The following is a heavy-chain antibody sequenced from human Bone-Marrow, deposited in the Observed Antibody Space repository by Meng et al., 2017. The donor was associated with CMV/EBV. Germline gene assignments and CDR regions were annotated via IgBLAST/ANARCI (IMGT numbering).Heavy chain of an antibody. CDR3: ARVRRTGPKLGFDP. Sequence: SETLSLTCTVSGGSIGIYHWSWIRQSPGRGLEWIGYIYYTGSTNYNPSLKSRVTISLDTSENQFSLKLNSVTAADTAVYYCARVRRTGPKLGFDPWGQGTPVTVSS. CDR2: IYYTGST. J-gene: IGHJ5*02. CDR1: GGSIGIYH. V-gene: IGHV4-59*01. D-gene: IGHD1-1*01.